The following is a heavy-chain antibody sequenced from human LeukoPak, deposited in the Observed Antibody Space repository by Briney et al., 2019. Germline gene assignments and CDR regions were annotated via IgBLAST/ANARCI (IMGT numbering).Heavy chain of an antibody. V-gene: IGHV3-53*01. CDR1: GLTVNSKY. J-gene: IGHJ1*01. Sequence: GGSLRLSCAASGLTVNSKYMSWVRQAPGKGVEGVSIIYSGGSTNYADSVKGRFTISRDNSKNTVYLQMNSLRAEDTAVYYCTGDVYQHWGQGTLVTVSS. CDR3: TGDVYQH. CDR2: IYSGGST. D-gene: IGHD1-14*01.